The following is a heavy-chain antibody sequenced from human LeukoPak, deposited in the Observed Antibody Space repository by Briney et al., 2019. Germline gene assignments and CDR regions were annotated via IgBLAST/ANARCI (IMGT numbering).Heavy chain of an antibody. Sequence: SGPTLVTPTQTPTLTCTFSGFSLSTSGVAVGWLRQPPGKPLDWLAIFYWAGDKRYSPSLESSLTITNDTSKNRAVLTTAYMYPVDTATYFCIRGLRSPDCGDRRCYYFDYWGQGTLVTVSS. J-gene: IGHJ4*02. CDR3: IRGLRSPDCGDRRCYYFDY. CDR1: GFSLSTSGVA. CDR2: FYWAGDK. D-gene: IGHD2-21*01. V-gene: IGHV2-5*02.